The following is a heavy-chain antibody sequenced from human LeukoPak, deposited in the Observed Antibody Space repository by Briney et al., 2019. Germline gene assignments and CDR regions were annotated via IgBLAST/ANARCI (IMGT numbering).Heavy chain of an antibody. Sequence: ETLSLTCAVSGGSISSSNWWSWVRQAPGKGLEWVSVISGSGGLTYYADSVKGRFTISRDNSKNTLYLQMNSLRADDTAVYYCARDLRRDCSTTTCYAFDYWGQGTLVTVSS. CDR3: ARDLRRDCSTTTCYAFDY. J-gene: IGHJ4*02. V-gene: IGHV3-23*01. D-gene: IGHD2-2*01. CDR1: GGSISSSN. CDR2: ISGSGGLT.